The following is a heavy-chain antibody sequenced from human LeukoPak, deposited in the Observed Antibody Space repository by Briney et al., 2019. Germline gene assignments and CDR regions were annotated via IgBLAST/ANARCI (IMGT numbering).Heavy chain of an antibody. D-gene: IGHD3-22*01. V-gene: IGHV3-11*06. CDR1: GFTFSDYY. CDR3: ARVYYYDSSGYYQPSGYFQH. Sequence: GGSLRLSCAASGFTFSDYYMSWIRQAPGKGLEWVSYISSSSSYTNSADSVKGRFTISRDNAKNSLYLQMNSLRAEDTAVYYCARVYYYDSSGYYQPSGYFQHWGQGTLVTVSS. J-gene: IGHJ1*01. CDR2: ISSSSSYT.